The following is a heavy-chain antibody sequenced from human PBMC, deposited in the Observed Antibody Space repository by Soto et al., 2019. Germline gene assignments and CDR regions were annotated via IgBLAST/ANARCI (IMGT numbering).Heavy chain of an antibody. Sequence: PSETLSLTCTVSGGSISSYYWSWIRQPPGKGLEWIGYIYYSGSTNYNPSLKSRVTISVDTSKNQFSLKLSSVIAADTAVYYCARHVVPAANYFAYWGQGTLVTVSS. CDR2: IYYSGST. J-gene: IGHJ4*02. CDR3: ARHVVPAANYFAY. V-gene: IGHV4-59*01. D-gene: IGHD2-2*01. CDR1: GGSISSYY.